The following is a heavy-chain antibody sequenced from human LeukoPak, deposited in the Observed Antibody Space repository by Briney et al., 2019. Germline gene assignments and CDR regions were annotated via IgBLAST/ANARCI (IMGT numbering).Heavy chain of an antibody. V-gene: IGHV1-2*02. J-gene: IGHJ5*02. CDR2: INPNSGDT. CDR3: ARAVGATTFLFWFDP. D-gene: IGHD1-26*01. Sequence: ASVKVSCKTSGYTFTGQYLHWVRQAPGQGLEWLGWINPNSGDTNYARKFQGRVTMTTDTSTSTAYMELRSLRSDDTAVYYCARAVGATTFLFWFDPWGQGTLVTVSS. CDR1: GYTFTGQY.